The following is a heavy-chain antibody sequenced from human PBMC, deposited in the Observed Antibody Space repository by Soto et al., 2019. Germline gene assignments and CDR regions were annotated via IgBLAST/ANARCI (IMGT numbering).Heavy chain of an antibody. CDR2: INEDSSYI. CDR1: GFSFISYS. CDR3: VRDFGWYFRSGYMDV. V-gene: IGHV3-21*02. J-gene: IGHJ6*03. Sequence: EVQLVESGGGLVKPGGSLRLSCAASGFSFISYSMNWVRQAPGKGLEWVSSINEDSSYIYYAHSLRGRFTISRDNAKVSLYLQMNSLRAEDTAVYYCVRDFGWYFRSGYMDVWGDGATVTVSS. D-gene: IGHD3-3*01.